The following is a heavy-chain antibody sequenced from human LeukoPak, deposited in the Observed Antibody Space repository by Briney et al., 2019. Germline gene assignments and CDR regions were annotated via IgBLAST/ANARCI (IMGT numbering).Heavy chain of an antibody. Sequence: GGSLRLSCVASGFTFSSYWMTWVRQAPGKGLEWVANIKTDGSLIHYVDSVKGRFTISRDNAKNSLYLQMNSLRVEDTAVYYCARDLNWETYWGQGTLVSVSS. D-gene: IGHD7-27*01. CDR2: IKTDGSLI. CDR1: GFTFSSYW. V-gene: IGHV3-7*01. CDR3: ARDLNWETY. J-gene: IGHJ4*02.